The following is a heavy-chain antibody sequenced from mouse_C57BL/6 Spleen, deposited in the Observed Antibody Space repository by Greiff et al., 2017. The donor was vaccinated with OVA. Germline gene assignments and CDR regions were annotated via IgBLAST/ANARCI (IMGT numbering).Heavy chain of an antibody. J-gene: IGHJ2*02. CDR2: IDPSDSDT. V-gene: IGHV1-52*01. D-gene: IGHD2-13*01. CDR1: GYTFKSYW. Sequence: QVQLQQPGAELVRPGSSVKLSCKASGYTFKSYWMHWVKQRPKQGLEWIGNIDPSDSDTHYNQQFKDKATLTVYKYSSTAYMQLSSLTSEDSAVYYCARSKDLVTDYSDYWGQGTSLTVSS. CDR3: ARSKDLVTDYSDY.